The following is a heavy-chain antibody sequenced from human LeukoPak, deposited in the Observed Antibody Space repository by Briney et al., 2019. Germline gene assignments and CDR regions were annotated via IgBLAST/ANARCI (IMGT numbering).Heavy chain of an antibody. CDR2: ISGSGGST. Sequence: GGSLRLSCAASGFTISSYALSWVRQAPGKGLEWVSAISGSGGSTYYADSVKGRFTISRDNSKNTLYLQMNSLRAEDTAVYYCAKRALLWFGELEDYWGQGTLVTVSS. D-gene: IGHD3-10*01. CDR1: GFTISSYA. J-gene: IGHJ4*02. CDR3: AKRALLWFGELEDY. V-gene: IGHV3-23*01.